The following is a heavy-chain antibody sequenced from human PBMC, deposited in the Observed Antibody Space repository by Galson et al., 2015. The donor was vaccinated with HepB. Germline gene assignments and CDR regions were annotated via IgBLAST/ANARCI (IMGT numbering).Heavy chain of an antibody. CDR3: ARDDFGSGWPSQH. CDR2: ISAYNGNT. V-gene: IGHV1-18*01. J-gene: IGHJ4*02. CDR1: GYTFTSYG. Sequence: QSGAEVKKPGASVKVSCKASGYTFTSYGISWVRQAPGQGLEWMGWISAYNGNTNYAQKLQGRVTMTTDTSTSTVYMELSSLRSEDTAVYYCARDDFGSGWPSQHWGQGTLITVSS. D-gene: IGHD3-3*01.